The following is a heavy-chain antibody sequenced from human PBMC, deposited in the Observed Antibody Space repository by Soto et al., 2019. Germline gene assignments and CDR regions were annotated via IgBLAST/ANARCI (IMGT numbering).Heavy chain of an antibody. CDR1: GGSISSSSYY. D-gene: IGHD2-15*01. CDR3: ARPGWSTDAFDI. V-gene: IGHV4-39*01. J-gene: IGHJ3*02. Sequence: SETLSLTCTVSGGSISSSSYYWGWIRQPPGKGLEWIGSIYYSGSTYYNPSLKSRVTISVDTSKNQFSLKLSSVTAADTAVYYCARPGWSTDAFDIWGQGTMVTVSS. CDR2: IYYSGST.